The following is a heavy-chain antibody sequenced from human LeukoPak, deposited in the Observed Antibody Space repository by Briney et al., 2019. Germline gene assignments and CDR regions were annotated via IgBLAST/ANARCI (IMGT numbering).Heavy chain of an antibody. D-gene: IGHD2-2*01. V-gene: IGHV4-59*01. CDR1: GGSISSYY. Sequence: SETLSLTCTVPGGSISSYYWSWIRQPPGKGLEWIGYIYYSGSTNYNPSLKSRVTISVDTSKNQFSLKLSPFTAADTAVYYCARVGVVPAATSIYYYYYMDIWGKGTTVTVSS. CDR2: IYYSGST. J-gene: IGHJ6*03. CDR3: ARVGVVPAATSIYYYYYMDI.